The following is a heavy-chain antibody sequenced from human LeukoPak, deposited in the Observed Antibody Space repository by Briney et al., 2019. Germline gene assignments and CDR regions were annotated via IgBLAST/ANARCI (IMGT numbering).Heavy chain of an antibody. CDR3: ASGYSYPYYYMDV. V-gene: IGHV3-53*01. D-gene: IGHD5-18*01. Sequence: GGSLRLSCGASEFSLRSYSMDWVRQAPGKGLEWVSVIYSGGSTYYADSVKGRFTISRDNSKNTLYLQMNSLRAEDTAVYYCASGYSYPYYYMDVWGKGTTVTVSS. CDR2: IYSGGST. J-gene: IGHJ6*03. CDR1: EFSLRSYS.